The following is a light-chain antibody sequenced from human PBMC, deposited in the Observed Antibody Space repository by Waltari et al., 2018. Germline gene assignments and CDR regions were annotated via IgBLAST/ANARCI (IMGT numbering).Light chain of an antibody. CDR1: QSVGKY. Sequence: EIVLTQYAGPLSLSLGERATLSCRASQSVGKYLAWYQQKPGHAPRLLIYHASIRATGIPDRFSGSGSETDFSLTISRLEPEDFAVYYCQKYESLPATFGQGTKVEI. V-gene: IGKV3-20*01. J-gene: IGKJ1*01. CDR3: QKYESLPAT. CDR2: HAS.